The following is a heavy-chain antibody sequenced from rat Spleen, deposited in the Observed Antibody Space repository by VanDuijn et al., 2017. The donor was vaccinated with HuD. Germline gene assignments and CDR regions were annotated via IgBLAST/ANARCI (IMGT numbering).Heavy chain of an antibody. D-gene: IGHD2-2*01. CDR2: ISFYGGSI. J-gene: IGHJ2*01. CDR1: GFNFSDYY. V-gene: IGHV5-20*01. Sequence: EVQLVESGGGLVQPGRTLELSCAASGFNFSDYYMAWVRQSPTKGLDWVASISFYGGSIYYRDSVKGRFTISRDNAKSSLYLQMDSLRSEDTATYYCTTGGDTTFDYWGQGVMVTVSS. CDR3: TTGGDTTFDY.